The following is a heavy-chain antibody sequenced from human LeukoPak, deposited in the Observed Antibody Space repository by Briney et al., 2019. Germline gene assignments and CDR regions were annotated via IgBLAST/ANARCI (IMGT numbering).Heavy chain of an antibody. CDR3: AKALAVYCDSTSYQHYFDY. D-gene: IGHD2-2*01. Sequence: PGGSLRLSCAASGFTFSSFAMSWVRQAPGKGLEWVSAISDSGSSTYYPDTVKGRFTISRDNSKNTLSLQMNSLSAEDTAIYYCAKALAVYCDSTSYQHYFDYWGQGTLVTVSS. CDR1: GFTFSSFA. J-gene: IGHJ4*02. V-gene: IGHV3-23*01. CDR2: ISDSGSST.